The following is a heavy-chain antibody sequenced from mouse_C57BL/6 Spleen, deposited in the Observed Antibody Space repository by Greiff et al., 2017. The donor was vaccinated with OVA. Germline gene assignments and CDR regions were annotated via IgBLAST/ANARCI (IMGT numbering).Heavy chain of an antibody. Sequence: VQLKQSGPELVKPGASVKISCKASGYSFTGYYMNWVKQSPEKSLEWIGEINPSTGGTTYNQKFKAKATLTVDKSSSTAYMQLKSLTSEDSAVDYCARRDYYGSSPDWGQGTLVTVSA. CDR3: ARRDYYGSSPD. D-gene: IGHD1-1*01. V-gene: IGHV1-42*01. J-gene: IGHJ3*01. CDR2: INPSTGGT. CDR1: GYSFTGYY.